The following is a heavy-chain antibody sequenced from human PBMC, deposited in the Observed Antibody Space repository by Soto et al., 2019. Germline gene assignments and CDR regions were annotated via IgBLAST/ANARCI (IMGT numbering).Heavy chain of an antibody. CDR1: GFTFSDYY. D-gene: IGHD2-2*01. CDR2: ISSSSSYT. J-gene: IGHJ6*02. Sequence: VGSLRLSCAASGFTFSDYYMSWIRQAPGKGLEWVSYISSSSSYTNYADSVKGRFTISRDNAKNSLYLQMNSLRAEDTAVYYCARVNCSSTSCYSYYYYGMDVWGQGTTVTVSS. V-gene: IGHV3-11*06. CDR3: ARVNCSSTSCYSYYYYGMDV.